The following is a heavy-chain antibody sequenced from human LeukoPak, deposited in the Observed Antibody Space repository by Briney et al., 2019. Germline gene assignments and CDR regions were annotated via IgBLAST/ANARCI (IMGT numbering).Heavy chain of an antibody. D-gene: IGHD1-26*01. CDR1: GFTFSSYS. V-gene: IGHV3-21*01. J-gene: IGHJ4*02. CDR3: AREGPGSGSYLDY. CDR2: ISSSSSYI. Sequence: PGGSLRLSCAASGFTFSSYSMNWVRQAPGKGLEWVSSISSSSSYIYYADSVKGRFTISRDNAKNSLYLQMNNLRAEDTAVYYCAREGPGSGSYLDYWGQGTLVTVSS.